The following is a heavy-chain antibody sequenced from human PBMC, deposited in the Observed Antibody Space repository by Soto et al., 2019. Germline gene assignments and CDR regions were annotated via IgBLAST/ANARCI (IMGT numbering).Heavy chain of an antibody. D-gene: IGHD1-26*01. CDR1: GGSISSTGYF. J-gene: IGHJ4*02. V-gene: IGHV4-31*03. CDR3: AREAGSVDYFDY. CDR2: IFYSGST. Sequence: QVQLQESGPGLVKPSQTLSLTCTVSGGSISSTGYFWTWIRQHPGKGLEWIGYIFYSGSTFHNPSLKRRVTISVDPSKNQFSLELRSVTAADTAVYYCAREAGSVDYFDYWCQGTLVTVSS.